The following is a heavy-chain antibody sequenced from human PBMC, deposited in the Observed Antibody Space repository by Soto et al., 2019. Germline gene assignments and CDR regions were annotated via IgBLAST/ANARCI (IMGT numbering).Heavy chain of an antibody. CDR1: GVSISSGDYY. D-gene: IGHD5-12*01. CDR2: IYYSGST. V-gene: IGHV4-30-4*01. Sequence: TLSVTCTVSGVSISSGDYYWSWIRQPPGKGLEWIGYIYYSGSTYYNPSLKSRVTISVDTSKNQFSLKLSSVTAADTAVYYCARGSGYETAFDYWGQGTLVTVYS. CDR3: ARGSGYETAFDY. J-gene: IGHJ4*02.